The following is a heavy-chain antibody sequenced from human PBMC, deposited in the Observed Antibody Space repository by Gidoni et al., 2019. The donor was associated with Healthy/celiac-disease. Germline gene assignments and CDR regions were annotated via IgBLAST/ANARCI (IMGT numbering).Heavy chain of an antibody. V-gene: IGHV2-5*02. Sequence: QITLKESGPTLVKPTQTLTLTCTFSGFSRSTSGVGVGWIRQPPGKALEWLALMYWDDAKRYSPSLKSRLTITKDTSKNQVVLTMTNMDPVDTATYYCAHSRPENYDFWSGFKGDAFDIWGQGTMVTVSS. CDR2: MYWDDAK. D-gene: IGHD3-3*01. CDR1: GFSRSTSGVG. CDR3: AHSRPENYDFWSGFKGDAFDI. J-gene: IGHJ3*02.